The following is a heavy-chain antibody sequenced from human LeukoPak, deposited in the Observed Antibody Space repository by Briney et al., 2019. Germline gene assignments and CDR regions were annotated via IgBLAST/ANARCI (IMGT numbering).Heavy chain of an antibody. CDR1: GYTFTSYG. CDR3: ARGAVRFYGSGSYWFDA. CDR2: ISAYNGNT. Sequence: ASVKVSCKASGYTFTSYGISWVRQAPGQGLEWMGWISAYNGNTNYAQKLQGRVTMTTDTSTSTAYMELSSLRSDDTAVYYCARGAVRFYGSGSYWFDAWGQGTLVTVSS. V-gene: IGHV1-18*01. D-gene: IGHD3-10*01. J-gene: IGHJ5*02.